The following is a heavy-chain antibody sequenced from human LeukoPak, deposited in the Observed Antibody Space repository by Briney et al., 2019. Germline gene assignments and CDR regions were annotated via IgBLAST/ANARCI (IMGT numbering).Heavy chain of an antibody. V-gene: IGHV3-23*01. CDR1: GFTFSSYA. D-gene: IGHD6-13*01. Sequence: GGSLRLSCAASGFTFSSYAMGWVRQAPGKGLEWVSAISGSGGSTYYADSVKGRFTISRDNSKNTLYLQMNSLRAEDTAVYYCAKKWIIAAAGFVLDPWGQGTLVTVSS. CDR3: AKKWIIAAAGFVLDP. J-gene: IGHJ5*02. CDR2: ISGSGGST.